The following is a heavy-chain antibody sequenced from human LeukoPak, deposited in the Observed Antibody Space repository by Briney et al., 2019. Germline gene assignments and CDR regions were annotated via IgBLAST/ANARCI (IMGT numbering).Heavy chain of an antibody. V-gene: IGHV1-69*05. CDR1: GGTFSSYA. Sequence: SVKVSCKASGGTFSSYAISWVRQAPGQGLEWMGGIIPIFGTANYAQKFQGRVTITTDESTSTAYMALSSLRAEDTAVYYCAREQHRIDYYGSGSYLYYFDYWGQGTLVTVSS. CDR3: AREQHRIDYYGSGSYLYYFDY. D-gene: IGHD3-10*01. J-gene: IGHJ4*02. CDR2: IIPIFGTA.